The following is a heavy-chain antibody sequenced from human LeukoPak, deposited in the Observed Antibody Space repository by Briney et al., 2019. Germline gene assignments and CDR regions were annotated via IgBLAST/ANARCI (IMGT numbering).Heavy chain of an antibody. D-gene: IGHD3-16*01. V-gene: IGHV1-18*01. CDR3: ARGHVDDYVWDSMGFDY. CDR2: ISAYNGNT. J-gene: IGHJ4*02. Sequence: ASVKVSCKASGYTFTSYGISWVRQAPGQGLEWMGWISAYNGNTNYAQKLQGRVTMTTDTSTSTAYMELRSLRSDDTAVYYCARGHVDDYVWDSMGFDYWGQGTLVTVSS. CDR1: GYTFTSYG.